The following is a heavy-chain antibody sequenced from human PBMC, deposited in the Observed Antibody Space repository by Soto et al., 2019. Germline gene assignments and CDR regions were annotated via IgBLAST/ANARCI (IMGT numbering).Heavy chain of an antibody. D-gene: IGHD6-13*01. V-gene: IGHV1-69*13. CDR1: GGTFSSYA. CDR2: IIPIFGTA. Sequence: SVKVSCKASGGTFSSYAISWVRQAPGQGLEWMGGIIPIFGTANYAQKFQGRVTITADESTSTAYMELSSLRSEDTAVYYCARGGNTQQLVIRGCYFDYWGQGTLVTVSS. CDR3: ARGGNTQQLVIRGCYFDY. J-gene: IGHJ4*02.